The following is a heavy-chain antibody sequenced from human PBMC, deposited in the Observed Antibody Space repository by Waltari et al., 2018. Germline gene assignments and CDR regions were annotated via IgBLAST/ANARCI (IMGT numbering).Heavy chain of an antibody. D-gene: IGHD4-17*01. Sequence: QVQLVQSGAEVKKPGASVKVSCKVSGYTLTELSMHWVRQAPGKGLEWMGGFDPEDCETIYAQKFPGRVTMTEDTSTDTAYMELSSLRSEDTAVYYCATGISSADYGGKYRNFDPWGQGTLVTVSS. J-gene: IGHJ5*02. CDR3: ATGISSADYGGKYRNFDP. CDR2: FDPEDCET. CDR1: GYTLTELS. V-gene: IGHV1-24*01.